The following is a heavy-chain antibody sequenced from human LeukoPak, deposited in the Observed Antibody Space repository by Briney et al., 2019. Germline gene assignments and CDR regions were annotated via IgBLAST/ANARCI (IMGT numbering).Heavy chain of an antibody. CDR3: AKSTTVTQRGYFDY. D-gene: IGHD4-17*01. CDR2: ISYDGSNK. CDR1: GFTFRSYG. Sequence: GRSLRLSCAASGFTFRSYGMHWVRQAPAKGLEWVAIISYDGSNKYYADSVKGRFTISRDNSKNTLYLQMNSLRAEDTAVYYCAKSTTVTQRGYFDYWGQEPWSPSPQ. V-gene: IGHV3-30*18. J-gene: IGHJ4*01.